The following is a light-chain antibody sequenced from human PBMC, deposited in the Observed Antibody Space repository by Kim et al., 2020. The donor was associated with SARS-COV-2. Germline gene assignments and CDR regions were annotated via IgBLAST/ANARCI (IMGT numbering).Light chain of an antibody. J-gene: IGLJ2*01. CDR3: SSYTGSGTLV. CDR2: DVS. CDR1: SRDVGGYNY. V-gene: IGLV2-14*03. Sequence: QSALTQPASVSGSPGQSITMSCTGTSRDVGGYNYVSWYQQYPGKVPKLLIYDVSNRPAGVSNRFSGTKSGNTASLTISGLQAEDEADYYCSSYTGSGTLVFGGGTQLTVL.